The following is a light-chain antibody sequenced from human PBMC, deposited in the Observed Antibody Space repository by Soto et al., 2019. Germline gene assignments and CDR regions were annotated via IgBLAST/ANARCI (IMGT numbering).Light chain of an antibody. CDR3: QQYHNLWT. CDR2: RAS. CDR1: HYVYSN. Sequence: EMVLTQAPGTLSLSPRERATLSCTASHYVYSNVAWFQQRPGQAPRLLIYRASTRATGTPARFSGSGSGTEFTLTITSLQSEDFALYYCQQYHNLWTFGQGTKVDI. V-gene: IGKV3-15*01. J-gene: IGKJ1*01.